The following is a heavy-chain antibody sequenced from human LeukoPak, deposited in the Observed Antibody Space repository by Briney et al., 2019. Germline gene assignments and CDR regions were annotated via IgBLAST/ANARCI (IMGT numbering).Heavy chain of an antibody. CDR2: VYYSGRT. D-gene: IGHD5-18*01. V-gene: IGHV4-59*12. CDR3: ARVDTSMDWFDP. CDR1: GGSISSYY. J-gene: IGHJ5*02. Sequence: PSETLSLTCTVSGGSISSYYWSWIRQPPGKGLEWIGYVYYSGRTNYNPSLKSRVTISVDTSKNQFSLRVSSVTAADTAVYYCARVDTSMDWFDPWGQGTLVTVSS.